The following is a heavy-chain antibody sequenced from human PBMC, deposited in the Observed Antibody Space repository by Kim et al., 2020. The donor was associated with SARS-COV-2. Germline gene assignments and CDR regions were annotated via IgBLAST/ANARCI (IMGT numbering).Heavy chain of an antibody. D-gene: IGHD2-21*02. Sequence: GGSLRLSCAASGYTVTYSYMGWVRQAPGKGLEWVSFIYSGGNTIYADSVKGRLIISRDHPKNNLYLQMNSLRAEDNAVYYCATVGFCYYAGYFKNVCQGT. CDR2: IYSGGNT. CDR1: GYTVTYSY. J-gene: IGHJ1*01. CDR3: ATVGFCYYAGYFKN. V-gene: IGHV3-53*01.